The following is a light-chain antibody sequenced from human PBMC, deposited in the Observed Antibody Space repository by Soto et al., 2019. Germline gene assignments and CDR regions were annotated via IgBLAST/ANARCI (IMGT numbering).Light chain of an antibody. Sequence: QSVLTQPPSASRSPGQSVSISCTGTSSDVGGYKYASWYQQYPGKAPKLMIYAASERASGVPDRFSGSKSGTTATLTVSGLQAEDEADYYCSSYPGSNKYVLGTATKVTV. V-gene: IGLV2-8*02. CDR2: AAS. CDR1: SSDVGGYKY. CDR3: SSYPGSNKYV. J-gene: IGLJ1*01.